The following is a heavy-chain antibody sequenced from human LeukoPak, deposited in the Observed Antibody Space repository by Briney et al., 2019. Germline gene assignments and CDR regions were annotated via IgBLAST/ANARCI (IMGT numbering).Heavy chain of an antibody. Sequence: SETLSLTCSVSGDSIYCSWVRQSPGMGLQWIGTVYYSGVTNYNPSLASRVTMSLGISKSQFSLKLSSVTAADKAIYYCAVVASHHRYFDHWGQGTMITVSS. CDR3: AVVASHHRYFDH. J-gene: IGHJ4*02. V-gene: IGHV4-59*01. CDR1: GDSIY. CDR2: VYYSGVT. D-gene: IGHD2-21*01.